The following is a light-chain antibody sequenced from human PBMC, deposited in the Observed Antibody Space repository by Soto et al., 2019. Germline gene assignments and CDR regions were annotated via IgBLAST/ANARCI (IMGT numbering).Light chain of an antibody. Sequence: QSALTQPASVSGSPGQSIPISCTGTSSDVGSYNLVSWYQHHPGKAPKLMIYEGNKRPSGVSNRFSGSKSGNTASLTISGLQAEDEADYHCCSYSGSSTWVFGGGTKLTVL. J-gene: IGLJ3*02. CDR2: EGN. CDR1: SSDVGSYNL. V-gene: IGLV2-23*01. CDR3: CSYSGSSTWV.